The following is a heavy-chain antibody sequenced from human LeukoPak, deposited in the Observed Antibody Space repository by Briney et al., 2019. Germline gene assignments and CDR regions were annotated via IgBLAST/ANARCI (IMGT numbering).Heavy chain of an antibody. CDR3: AKMTGYTRPWGCFDP. CDR1: GFTFSGYA. Sequence: PGGSLRLSCAASGFTFSGYAMSWVRQAPGTGLEWVSSISGSGDNTYYADPVKGRFTISRDNSKNTLYLQMNSLRAEDTAVYYCAKMTGYTRPWGCFDPWGQGTLVTVSS. D-gene: IGHD6-13*01. CDR2: ISGSGDNT. V-gene: IGHV3-23*01. J-gene: IGHJ5*02.